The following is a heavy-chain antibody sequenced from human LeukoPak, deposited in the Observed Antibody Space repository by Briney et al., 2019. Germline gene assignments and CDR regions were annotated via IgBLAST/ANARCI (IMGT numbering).Heavy chain of an antibody. J-gene: IGHJ4*02. D-gene: IGHD5-12*01. V-gene: IGHV1-2*02. CDR2: INPSSGDT. Sequence: ASVKVSCKASGYTFTAAYNIHWLRQAPGQGPEFMGWINPSSGDTRYAQKFQGRVTVTRDPVISTAYMELSSLTSDDTAVYYCARDPRGTYDYWGQGTLVSVSS. CDR1: GYTFTAAYN. CDR3: ARDPRGTYDY.